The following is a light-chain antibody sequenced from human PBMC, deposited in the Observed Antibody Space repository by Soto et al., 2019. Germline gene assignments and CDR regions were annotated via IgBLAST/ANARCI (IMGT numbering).Light chain of an antibody. Sequence: DIPMTQSPSSLSASIGDRLTISCRASQSISSYLNWYQQKPGKAPKLLIYAASSLQSGVPSRFSGSGSGTDFTLTISSLQPEDFATYYCQQSYSTPLTFGGGTKVEIK. CDR2: AAS. J-gene: IGKJ4*01. CDR1: QSISSY. CDR3: QQSYSTPLT. V-gene: IGKV1-39*01.